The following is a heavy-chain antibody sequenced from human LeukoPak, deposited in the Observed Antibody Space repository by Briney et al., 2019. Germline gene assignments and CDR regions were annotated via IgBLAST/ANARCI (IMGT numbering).Heavy chain of an antibody. V-gene: IGHV4-38-2*02. J-gene: IGHJ4*02. CDR2: IYQSGST. Sequence: SETLSLTCTVSGYSISSGYYWGWIRQPPGKALEGIGSIYQSGSTYYNPSLKSRVTISVDTSKKQFSLKLSSVTAADTAVYYCARGGVMYGDYWGQGTLVTVSS. CDR1: GYSISSGYY. CDR3: ARGGVMYGDY. D-gene: IGHD3-16*01.